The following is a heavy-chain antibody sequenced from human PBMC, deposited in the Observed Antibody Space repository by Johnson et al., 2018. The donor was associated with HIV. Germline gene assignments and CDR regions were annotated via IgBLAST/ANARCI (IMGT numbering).Heavy chain of an antibody. CDR2: INWNGGST. V-gene: IGHV3-20*04. D-gene: IGHD6-6*01. CDR3: ARDGRGEQLVDQGDAFDI. J-gene: IGHJ3*02. CDR1: GVIFSDYY. Sequence: VQLVESGGGLVKPGGSLRLSCAVSGVIFSDYYMSWVRQAPGKGLEWVSGINWNGGSTAYGDSVKGRFTISRDNAKNSLYLQMNSLRAEDTALYFCARDGRGEQLVDQGDAFDIWGQGTMVTVSS.